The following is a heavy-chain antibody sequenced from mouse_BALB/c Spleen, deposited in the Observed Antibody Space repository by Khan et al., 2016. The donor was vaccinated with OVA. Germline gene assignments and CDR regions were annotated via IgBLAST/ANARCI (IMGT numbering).Heavy chain of an antibody. V-gene: IGHV3-8*02. CDR3: ARDTTYAHWYFDV. CDR1: GDSITSGY. D-gene: IGHD1-1*01. J-gene: IGHJ1*01. CDR2: ISYSGST. Sequence: EVQLQESGPSLVKPSQTLSLTCSVTGDSITSGYWNWIRKFPGNKLEYMGYISYSGSTYYNPSLKSRISITRDTSQNQYSLQLNSVTTEDTATYYCARDTTYAHWYFDVWGAGTTVTVSS.